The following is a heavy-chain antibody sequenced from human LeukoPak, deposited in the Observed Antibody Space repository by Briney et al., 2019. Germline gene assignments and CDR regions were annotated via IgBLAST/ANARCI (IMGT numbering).Heavy chain of an antibody. J-gene: IGHJ4*02. D-gene: IGHD6-13*01. CDR2: ISSSSSYT. V-gene: IGHV3-11*06. CDR3: ARGVAAAGTRARKTYYFDY. Sequence: GGSLRLSCAASGFTFSDYYMSWIRQAPGKGLEWVSYISSSSSYTNYADSVKGRFTISRDNAKNSLYLQMNSLRAEDTAVYYCARGVAAAGTRARKTYYFDYWGQGTLVTVS. CDR1: GFTFSDYY.